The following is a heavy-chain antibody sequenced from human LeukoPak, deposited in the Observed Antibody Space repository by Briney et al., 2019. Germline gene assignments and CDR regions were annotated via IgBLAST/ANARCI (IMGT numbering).Heavy chain of an antibody. J-gene: IGHJ4*02. CDR2: ISGSGGST. CDR1: GFTFSSYA. V-gene: IGHV3-23*01. Sequence: GGSLRLSCAASGFTFSSYAMSWVRQAPGKELEWVSAISGSGGSTYYADSVKGRFTISRDNSKNTLYLQMNSLRAEDTAVYYCAKDGKVLRYFDWLQPSLDYWGQGTLVTVSS. D-gene: IGHD3-9*01. CDR3: AKDGKVLRYFDWLQPSLDY.